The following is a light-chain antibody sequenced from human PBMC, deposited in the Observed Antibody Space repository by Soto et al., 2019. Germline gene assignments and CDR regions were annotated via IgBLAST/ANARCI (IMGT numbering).Light chain of an antibody. CDR2: DAS. V-gene: IGKV3-11*01. CDR3: QRRSNWPT. Sequence: EIVLTQSPATLSLSPGERATLSCRASQSVSSYLAWYQQKPGQAPRLLIYDASNRATSIPARFSGSGSGTDFTLTISSLESEDFAVYYCQRRSNWPTCGQGTKVEIK. J-gene: IGKJ1*01. CDR1: QSVSSY.